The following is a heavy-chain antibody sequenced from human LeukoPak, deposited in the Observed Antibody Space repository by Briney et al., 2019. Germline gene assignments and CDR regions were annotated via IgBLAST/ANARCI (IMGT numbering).Heavy chain of an antibody. J-gene: IGHJ3*02. Sequence: SETLSLTCTVSDGSISSGSYYWSWIRQPAGKGLEWIGRIYTSGSTNYNPSLKSRVTISVDTSKNQFSLKLSSVTAADTAVYYCARVGWAYYYDSSGPPNDAFDIWGQGTMVTVSS. CDR2: IYTSGST. V-gene: IGHV4-61*02. CDR1: DGSISSGSYY. CDR3: ARVGWAYYYDSSGPPNDAFDI. D-gene: IGHD3-22*01.